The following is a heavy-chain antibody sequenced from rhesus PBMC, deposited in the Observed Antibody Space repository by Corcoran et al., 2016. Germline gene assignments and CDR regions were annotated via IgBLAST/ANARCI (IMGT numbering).Heavy chain of an antibody. CDR3: AREGYGSSQGLDY. D-gene: IGHD4-29*01. Sequence: QLQLQESGPGLVKPSETLSVTCAVSGGAISSSYWSWIRQAPGKGLEWIGYIYGSCSSPTYNPSLKSRSTLSVDTSTTLISLKLTSVTAADTAVYYCAREGYGSSQGLDYWGQGVLVTVSS. V-gene: IGHV4-169*02. CDR1: GGAISSSY. J-gene: IGHJ4*01. CDR2: IYGSCSSP.